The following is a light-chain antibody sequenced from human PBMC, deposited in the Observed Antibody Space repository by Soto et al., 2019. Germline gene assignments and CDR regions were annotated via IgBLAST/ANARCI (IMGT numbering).Light chain of an antibody. CDR2: SAS. CDR3: QQRTNWPPT. CDR1: QSVGSN. J-gene: IGKJ4*01. V-gene: IGKV3-11*01. Sequence: EIVMTQSPATLSVSPGERATLSCRASQSVGSNLAWYQQKPGQAPRVLIYSASNRATGIPARFSGSGSGTDFTLTISSLEPEDFAVYYCQQRTNWPPTFGGGTKVEMK.